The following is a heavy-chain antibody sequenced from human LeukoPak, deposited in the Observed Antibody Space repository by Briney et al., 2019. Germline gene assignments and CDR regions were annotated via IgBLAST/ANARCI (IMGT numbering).Heavy chain of an antibody. V-gene: IGHV4-4*02. Sequence: SETLSLTCAVSGGSISSSNWWSWVRQPPGKGLEWIGEIYHSGSTNYNPSLKSRVTISVDKSKNQFSLKLSCVTAADTAVYYCARDQGGSSWHPPFDYWGQGTLVTVSS. J-gene: IGHJ4*02. CDR2: IYHSGST. D-gene: IGHD6-13*01. CDR3: ARDQGGSSWHPPFDY. CDR1: GGSISSSNW.